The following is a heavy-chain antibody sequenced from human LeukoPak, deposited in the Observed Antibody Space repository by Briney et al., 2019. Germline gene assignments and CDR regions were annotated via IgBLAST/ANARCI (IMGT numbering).Heavy chain of an antibody. J-gene: IGHJ4*02. D-gene: IGHD3-10*02. CDR1: GFNVSSNY. Sequence: PGGSLRLSCAASGFNVSSNYMSWVRQAPGKGLEWVSVIYNGGTTYYVDSVKGRFTIPRDTSKNTLYLQMNSLRAEDTAVYYCARGRHGDHVSLFEYWGQGTLVTVSS. CDR3: ARGRHGDHVSLFEY. V-gene: IGHV3-53*01. CDR2: IYNGGTT.